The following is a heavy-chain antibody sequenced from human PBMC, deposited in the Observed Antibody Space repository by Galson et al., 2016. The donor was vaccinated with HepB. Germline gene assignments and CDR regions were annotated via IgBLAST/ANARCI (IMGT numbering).Heavy chain of an antibody. V-gene: IGHV3-23*01. D-gene: IGHD6-19*01. J-gene: IGHJ4*02. CDR1: GFPFSTYG. Sequence: SLRLSCAASGFPFSTYGMSWVRQAPGKGLEWVSGISGSGGSIYSAGSVKGRFTISRDNSKNTLYLQMNSLRADDTAVYYCAKKSLVAGTATYVFDNWGQGTLVTVSS. CDR2: ISGSGGSI. CDR3: AKKSLVAGTATYVFDN.